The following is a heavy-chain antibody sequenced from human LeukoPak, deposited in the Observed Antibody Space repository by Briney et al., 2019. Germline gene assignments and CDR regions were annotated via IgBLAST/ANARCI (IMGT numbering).Heavy chain of an antibody. CDR2: IYYSGST. D-gene: IGHD3-10*01. Sequence: SETLSLTCTVSGGSISSSSYYWGWIRQPPGKGLEGIGSIYYSGSTYYNPSLKSRVTISVDTSKNQFSLKLSSVTAADTAVYYCASLRITMVRGVLSYYYYYYMDAWGKGTTVTISS. CDR1: GGSISSSSYY. CDR3: ASLRITMVRGVLSYYYYYYMDA. V-gene: IGHV4-39*01. J-gene: IGHJ6*03.